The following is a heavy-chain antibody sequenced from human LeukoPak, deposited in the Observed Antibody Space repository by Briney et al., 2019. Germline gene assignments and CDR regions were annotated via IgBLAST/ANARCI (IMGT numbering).Heavy chain of an antibody. CDR1: GGTFSSYA. Sequence: SVKVSCKASGGTFSSYAISWVRQAPGQGLEWMGGIIPIFGTANYAQKFQGRVTITADESTSTAYMELSSLRSEDTAVYYCASSTEIVVVTSFDYWGQGTLVTVSS. CDR2: IIPIFGTA. CDR3: ASSTEIVVVTSFDY. D-gene: IGHD2-21*02. J-gene: IGHJ4*02. V-gene: IGHV1-69*13.